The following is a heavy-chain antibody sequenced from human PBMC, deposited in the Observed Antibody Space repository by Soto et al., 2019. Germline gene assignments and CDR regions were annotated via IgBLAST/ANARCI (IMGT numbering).Heavy chain of an antibody. CDR2: IDYSGGTT. CDR3: AKDGTRTSGWYHFDY. V-gene: IGHV3-23*01. J-gene: IGHJ4*02. Sequence: GSVRLSCAASGFTFSSLAMGWVRQAPGKGLEWVSVIDYSGGTTYYTDSVKGRFTISRDNSKNTLYLQMNSLRAEDTAVYYCAKDGTRTSGWYHFDYWGQGALVTVSS. D-gene: IGHD6-19*01. CDR1: GFTFSSLA.